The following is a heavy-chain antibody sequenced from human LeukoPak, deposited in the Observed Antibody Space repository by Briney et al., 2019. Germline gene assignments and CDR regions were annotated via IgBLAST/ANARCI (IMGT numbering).Heavy chain of an antibody. J-gene: IGHJ4*02. Sequence: PSETLSLTCTVSGGSVSSGSYYWGWMRQPPGKGREWIGYIYYSGSNNYNPSLKSRVTISVDTSKTQFSLKLSSVTAADTAVSYCARIPFVVVPAAIDYWGQGTLVTVSS. CDR1: GGSVSSGSYY. CDR2: IYYSGSN. D-gene: IGHD2-2*02. CDR3: ARIPFVVVPAAIDY. V-gene: IGHV4-61*01.